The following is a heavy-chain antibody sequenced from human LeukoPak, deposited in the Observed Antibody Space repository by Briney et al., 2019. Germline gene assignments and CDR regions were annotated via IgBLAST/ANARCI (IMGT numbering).Heavy chain of an antibody. CDR2: IYYSGST. CDR3: ARMVVTAPYYYYYGMDV. J-gene: IGHJ6*02. V-gene: IGHV4-59*01. D-gene: IGHD2-21*02. CDR1: GGSISSYY. Sequence: SETLSLTCTVSGGSISSYYWSWIRQPPGKGLEWIGYIYYSGSTNYNPSLKSRATISVDTSKNQFSLKLSSVTAADTAVYYCARMVVTAPYYYYYGMDVWGQGTTVTVSS.